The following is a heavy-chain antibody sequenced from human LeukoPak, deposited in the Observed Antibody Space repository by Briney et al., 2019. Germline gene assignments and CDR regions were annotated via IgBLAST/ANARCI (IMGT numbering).Heavy chain of an antibody. CDR1: GFTFSSYW. Sequence: GGSLRLSCAASGFTFSSYWMHWVRQAPGNGLVWVSRINSDGSSTSYADSVKGRFTISRDNAKNTLYLQMNSLRAEDTAVYYCARGLRYCSSTSCYPDGGVDYWGQGTLVTVSS. V-gene: IGHV3-74*01. J-gene: IGHJ4*02. CDR2: INSDGSST. D-gene: IGHD2-2*01. CDR3: ARGLRYCSSTSCYPDGGVDY.